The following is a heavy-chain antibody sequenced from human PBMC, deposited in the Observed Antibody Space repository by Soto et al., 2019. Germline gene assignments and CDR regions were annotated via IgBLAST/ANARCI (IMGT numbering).Heavy chain of an antibody. J-gene: IGHJ4*03. Sequence: PGGSLRLSCAASGFTVGSYAMSWVRQAPGKGLEWVSGISSDGNTYYADSVKGRFTISRDSSKATLFLQMNRLRVDDTAIYYCATRTGQAEDYWGRGTLVTVSS. V-gene: IGHV3-23*01. CDR3: ATRTGQAEDY. CDR2: ISSDGNT. CDR1: GFTVGSYA. D-gene: IGHD1-7*01.